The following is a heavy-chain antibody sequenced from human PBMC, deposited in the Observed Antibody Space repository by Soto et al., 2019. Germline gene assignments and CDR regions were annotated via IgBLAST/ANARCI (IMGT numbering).Heavy chain of an antibody. J-gene: IGHJ3*02. D-gene: IGHD5-18*01. CDR1: GGSLISYA. CDR3: ARVSRIQLWLRLDI. V-gene: IGHV1-69*06. CDR2: IIPIFGTA. Sequence: SVKLACKASGGSLISYAIIWGRQAPGQGLEWMGGIIPIFGTANYAQKFQGRVTITADKSTSTAYMELSSLRSEDTAVYYCARVSRIQLWLRLDIWGQGTMVTVSS.